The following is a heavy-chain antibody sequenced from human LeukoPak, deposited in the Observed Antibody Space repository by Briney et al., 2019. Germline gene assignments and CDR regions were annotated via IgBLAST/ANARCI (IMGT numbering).Heavy chain of an antibody. CDR3: ATEYYGSVSYYDY. CDR1: GFTFSSYS. J-gene: IGHJ4*02. D-gene: IGHD3-10*01. V-gene: IGHV3-48*01. CDR2: ISSSSSTI. Sequence: GGSLRLSCAASGFTFSSYSMNWVRQAPGKGLEWVSYISSSSSTIYYADSVKGRFTISRDNAKKSLYLQMNSLRAEDTAVYYCATEYYGSVSYYDYWGQGTLVTVSS.